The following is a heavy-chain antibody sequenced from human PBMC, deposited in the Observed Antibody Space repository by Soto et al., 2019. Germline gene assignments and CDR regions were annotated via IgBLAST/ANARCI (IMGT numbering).Heavy chain of an antibody. J-gene: IGHJ4*02. V-gene: IGHV3-30-3*01. CDR2: ISYDGSNK. CDR1: GFTFSRYA. CDR3: ARGTTPYYYDSSGYPFDY. D-gene: IGHD3-22*01. Sequence: PGGSRRLSCAASGFTFSRYAMHWGGEAPGKGLEWVAVISYDGSNKYYADSVKGRFTISRDNSKNTLYLQMNSLRAEDTAVYYCARGTTPYYYDSSGYPFDYWGQGTLVTVSS.